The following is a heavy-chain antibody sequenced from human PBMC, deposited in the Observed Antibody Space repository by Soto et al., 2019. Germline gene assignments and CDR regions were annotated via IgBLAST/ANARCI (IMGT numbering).Heavy chain of an antibody. D-gene: IGHD6-13*01. J-gene: IGHJ6*01. CDR1: GFTFSSYG. CDR3: AKNKNSSSWYGKYGMDV. CDR2: ISYDGSNK. V-gene: IGHV3-30*18. Sequence: QVQLVESGGGVVQPGRSLRLSCAASGFTFSSYGMHWVRQAPGKGLEWVAVISYDGSNKYYADSVKGRFTISRDNSKNTLYLQMNSLRAEDTAVYYCAKNKNSSSWYGKYGMDVW.